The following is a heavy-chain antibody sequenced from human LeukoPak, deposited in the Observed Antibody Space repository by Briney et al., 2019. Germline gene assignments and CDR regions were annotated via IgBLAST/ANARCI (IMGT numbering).Heavy chain of an antibody. D-gene: IGHD2-15*01. V-gene: IGHV1-3*03. CDR1: GYTFTSYA. Sequence: ASVKVSCKASGYTFTSYAMHWVRQAPGQRLEWMGWINAGNGNTKYSQEFQGRVTMTRDTSTSTVYMELSSLRSEDTAVYYCARNAVVVVPSYYYYYMDVWGKGTTVTISS. CDR2: INAGNGNT. J-gene: IGHJ6*03. CDR3: ARNAVVVVPSYYYYYMDV.